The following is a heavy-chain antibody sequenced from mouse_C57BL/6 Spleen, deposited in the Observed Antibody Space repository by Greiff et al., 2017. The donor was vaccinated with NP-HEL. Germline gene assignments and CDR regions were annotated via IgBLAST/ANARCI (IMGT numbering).Heavy chain of an antibody. CDR1: GFTFSSYA. Sequence: EVKVVESGEGLVKPGGSLKLSCAASGFTFSSYAMSWVRQTPEKRLEWVAYISSGGDYIYYADTVKGRFTISRDNARNTLYLQMSSLKSEDTAMYYCTRDLDDYDGVMDYWGQGTSVTVSS. CDR2: ISSGGDYI. D-gene: IGHD2-4*01. V-gene: IGHV5-9-1*02. J-gene: IGHJ4*01. CDR3: TRDLDDYDGVMDY.